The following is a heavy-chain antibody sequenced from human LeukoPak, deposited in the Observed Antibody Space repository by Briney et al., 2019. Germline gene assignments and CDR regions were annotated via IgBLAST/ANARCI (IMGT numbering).Heavy chain of an antibody. CDR2: ISGSGANT. CDR1: GFTFISYA. V-gene: IGHV3-23*01. D-gene: IGHD6-13*01. Sequence: GSLRLSCEASGFTFISYAMSWVRQAPGKGLEWVSGISGSGANTYYADSVRGRFTISRDNSKNTLYLQMNSLRAEDTAVYYCAKVAREHSSWYGDWFDPWGQGTLVTVSS. CDR3: AKVAREHSSWYGDWFDP. J-gene: IGHJ5*02.